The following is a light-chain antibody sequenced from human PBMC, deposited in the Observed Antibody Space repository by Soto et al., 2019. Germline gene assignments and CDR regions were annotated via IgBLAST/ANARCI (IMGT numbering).Light chain of an antibody. CDR3: QQHSSWPLT. V-gene: IGKV3-11*01. Sequence: EIVLTQSPATLSLSPGERATLSCRASQSVSNFLAWYQQKPGQAPRLLIYGTSNRATGIPARFSGSGSGTEFTLTICSLEPEDCGVYYCQQHSSWPLTFGGGTKVDIK. CDR1: QSVSNF. CDR2: GTS. J-gene: IGKJ4*01.